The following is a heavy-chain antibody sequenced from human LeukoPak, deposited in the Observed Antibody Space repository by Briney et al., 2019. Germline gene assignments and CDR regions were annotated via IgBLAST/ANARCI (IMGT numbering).Heavy chain of an antibody. V-gene: IGHV3-74*01. J-gene: IGHJ4*02. CDR2: MNADGSIT. D-gene: IGHD3-10*01. CDR1: GFTFNTYW. Sequence: SGGSLRLSCAVSGFTFNTYWMIWVRHVPGKGLVYVSHMNADGSITNYADSVKGRFTISRDNAKNTLYLQMDSLRAEDTALYYCGRDKYGSVDYWGQGTLVTVSS. CDR3: GRDKYGSVDY.